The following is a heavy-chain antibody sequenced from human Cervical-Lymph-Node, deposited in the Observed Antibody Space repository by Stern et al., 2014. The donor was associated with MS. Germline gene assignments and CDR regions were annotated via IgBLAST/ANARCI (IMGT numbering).Heavy chain of an antibody. CDR3: ASHTTKIASGQTYYYYYGMDV. V-gene: IGHV3-7*01. D-gene: IGHD1-1*01. J-gene: IGHJ6*02. CDR1: GFTFSTYW. CDR2: MNQDGSQT. Sequence: EVQLVESGGGLVQPGGSLRLSCAASGFTFSTYWMSWVRQAPGKGLEWVANMNQDGSQTNYVDSVKGRFTISRDNAKNSLFLQVNRLRAEDTAAYYCASHTTKIASGQTYYYYYGMDVWGQGTTVTVSS.